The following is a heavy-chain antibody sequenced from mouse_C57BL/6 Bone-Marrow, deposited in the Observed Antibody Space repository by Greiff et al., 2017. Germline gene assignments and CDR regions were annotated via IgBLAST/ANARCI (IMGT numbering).Heavy chain of an antibody. D-gene: IGHD2-10*01. CDR2: IYPGSGST. Sequence: QVQLKQPGAELVKPGASVKMSCKASGYTFTSYWITWVKQRPGQGLEWIGDIYPGSGSTNYNEKFKSKATLTVDTSSSTAYMQLSSLTSEDSAVYYCARPSYYEGPYYYAMDYWGQGTSVTVSS. CDR1: GYTFTSYW. J-gene: IGHJ4*01. CDR3: ARPSYYEGPYYYAMDY. V-gene: IGHV1-55*01.